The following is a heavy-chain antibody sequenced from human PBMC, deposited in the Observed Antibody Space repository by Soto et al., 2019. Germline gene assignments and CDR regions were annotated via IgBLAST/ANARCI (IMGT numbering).Heavy chain of an antibody. CDR3: ARARLDTPALEY. Sequence: QVQLVESGGGVVQPGRSLRLSCAASGFSFRSYAMHWVRQAPGKGLEWVAVMSYDGSDKDYADSVKGRFTISRDNSMNTLYLQMSSLRAEDTAVYYCARARLDTPALEYWGQGTLVTVSS. J-gene: IGHJ4*02. CDR2: MSYDGSDK. CDR1: GFSFRSYA. D-gene: IGHD2-2*01. V-gene: IGHV3-30-3*01.